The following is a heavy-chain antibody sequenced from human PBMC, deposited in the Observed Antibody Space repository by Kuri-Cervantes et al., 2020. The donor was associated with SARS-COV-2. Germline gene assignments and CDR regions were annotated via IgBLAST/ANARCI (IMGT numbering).Heavy chain of an antibody. V-gene: IGHV3-30*03. CDR1: GFNFSRTD. CDR2: ISDDGQNQ. Sequence: GESLKISCAASGFNFSRTDMHWVRQAPGKGLEWVAIISDDGQNQDFADSVKGRFTISRDNSKNTLCLNMSSLRAEDTAMYYCARDRVGVLDSWGQGTLVTVSS. CDR3: ARDRVGVLDS. D-gene: IGHD2-21*01. J-gene: IGHJ4*02.